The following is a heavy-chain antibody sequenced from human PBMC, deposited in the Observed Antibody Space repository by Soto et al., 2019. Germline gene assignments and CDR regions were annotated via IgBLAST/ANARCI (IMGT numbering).Heavy chain of an antibody. D-gene: IGHD5-12*01. CDR1: GFTFSSSG. CDR3: AKDNPTTAY. V-gene: IGHV3-30*18. CDR2: ITYDGADK. J-gene: IGHJ4*02. Sequence: QVQLVESGGGVVQPGRSLRLSCAASGFTFSSSGRHWVRQAPGKGLEWVAIITYDGADKHYADSVRGRFTISRDNSKNTLFLQMNSLRVEDTAIYYCAKDNPTTAYWGQGTLVTVSS.